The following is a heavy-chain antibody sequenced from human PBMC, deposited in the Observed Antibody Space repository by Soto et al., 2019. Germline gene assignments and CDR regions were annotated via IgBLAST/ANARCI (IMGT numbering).Heavy chain of an antibody. CDR1: GFTFSSYA. Sequence: EVQLLESGGGLVQPGGSLRLSCAASGFTFSSYAMRWVRQAPVKGLEWVSAISGSGGSTYYADSVKGRFTISRDNSKNTRYLQMNSLRAEDTAVYYCARRCRGSYYDYWGQGTLVTVSS. CDR2: ISGSGGST. CDR3: ARRCRGSYYDY. V-gene: IGHV3-23*01. D-gene: IGHD1-26*01. J-gene: IGHJ4*02.